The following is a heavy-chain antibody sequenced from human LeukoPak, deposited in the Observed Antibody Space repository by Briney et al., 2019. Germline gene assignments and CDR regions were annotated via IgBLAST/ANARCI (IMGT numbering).Heavy chain of an antibody. J-gene: IGHJ4*02. CDR1: GFSFSTYW. CDR3: ARDTWNYLLDY. Sequence: GGSLRLFCAASGFSFSTYWMTWVRQAPGKGLEWVAHIKPDGSREDYVDSVKGRFTISRDNAKNSLYLQMNNLRVEDTAIYYCARDTWNYLLDYWGQGILVTVSS. CDR2: IKPDGSRE. D-gene: IGHD3-10*01. V-gene: IGHV3-7*01.